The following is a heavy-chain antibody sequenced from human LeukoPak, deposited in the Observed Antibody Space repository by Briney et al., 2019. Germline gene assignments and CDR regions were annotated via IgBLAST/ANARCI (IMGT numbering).Heavy chain of an antibody. D-gene: IGHD3-9*01. Sequence: GASVKVSCKASGYTFTSYGISWVRQAPGQGLEWMGWISAYNGNTNYAQKLQGRVTMTTDTSTSTAYMELRSLRSDDTAVYYCARYPPFYDILTGYLVPSGMDVWGKGTTATVSS. J-gene: IGHJ6*04. V-gene: IGHV1-18*04. CDR1: GYTFTSYG. CDR2: ISAYNGNT. CDR3: ARYPPFYDILTGYLVPSGMDV.